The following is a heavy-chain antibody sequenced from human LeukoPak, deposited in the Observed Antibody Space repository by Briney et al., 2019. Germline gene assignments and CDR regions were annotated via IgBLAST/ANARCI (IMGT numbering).Heavy chain of an antibody. J-gene: IGHJ4*02. CDR3: ARAGGFFSPFGY. CDR2: IYYSGST. D-gene: IGHD3-16*01. CDR1: GGSISSGGYY. V-gene: IGHV4-31*03. Sequence: SETLSLTCTVSGGSISSGGYYWSWIRQHPGDGLEWIGYIYYSGSTYYNPSLKSRVTISIDTSKSQFSLKLSSVTAADTAVYYCARAGGFFSPFGYWGQGTLVTVSS.